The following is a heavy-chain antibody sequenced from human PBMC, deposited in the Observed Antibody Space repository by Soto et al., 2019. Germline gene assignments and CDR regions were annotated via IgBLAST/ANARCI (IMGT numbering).Heavy chain of an antibody. CDR2: IYYSGST. Sequence: SETLSLTCTVSGGSISSSSYYWGWIRQPPGKGLEWIGSIYYSGSTYYNPSLKSRVTISVDTSKNQFSLKLSSVTAADTAVYYCARSLRFLESRYYYYGMDVWGQGTTVTVSS. CDR3: ARSLRFLESRYYYYGMDV. CDR1: GGSISSSSYY. J-gene: IGHJ6*02. D-gene: IGHD3-3*01. V-gene: IGHV4-39*01.